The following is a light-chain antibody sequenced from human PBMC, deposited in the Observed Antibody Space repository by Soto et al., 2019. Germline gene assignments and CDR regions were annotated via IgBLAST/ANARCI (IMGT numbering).Light chain of an antibody. CDR2: GAS. CDR3: QKYVRPPHI. CDR1: QSVSSSY. V-gene: IGKV3-20*01. Sequence: EIVLTQSPGTLSLSPGDRATLSCRASQSVSSSYLAWYQQKPGQAPRLLIYGASSRATGIPDRFSGSGSGTTSPLTTSRRGLEVFAVYSCQKYVRPPHIFGRGPRLE. J-gene: IGKJ2*01.